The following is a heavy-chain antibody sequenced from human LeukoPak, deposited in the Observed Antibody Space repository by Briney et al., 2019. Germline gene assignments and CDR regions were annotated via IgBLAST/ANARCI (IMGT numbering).Heavy chain of an antibody. J-gene: IGHJ4*02. CDR3: ARVRERRYFDY. Sequence: GGSLRLSWAAPGFTLSDYNRSGLGRAQGRGWRGVSYISSSGSTIYYADSVKGRFTISRDNAKNSLYLQMNSLRAEDTAVYYCARVRERRYFDYWGQGTLVTVSS. D-gene: IGHD1-1*01. CDR1: GFTLSDYN. V-gene: IGHV3-11*01. CDR2: ISSSGSTI.